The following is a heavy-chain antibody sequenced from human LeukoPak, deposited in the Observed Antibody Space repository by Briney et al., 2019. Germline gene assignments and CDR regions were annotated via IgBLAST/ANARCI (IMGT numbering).Heavy chain of an antibody. CDR2: ISYDGSNK. CDR3: ARDREMATITQYYYYYGMDV. D-gene: IGHD5-24*01. J-gene: IGHJ6*02. V-gene: IGHV3-30*04. CDR1: GFTFSSYA. Sequence: GSLRLPCAASGFTFSSYAMHWVRQAPGKGLEWVAVISYDGSNKYYADSVKGRFTISRDNSKNTLYLQMNSLRAEDTAVYYCARDREMATITQYYYYYGMDVWGQGTTVTVSS.